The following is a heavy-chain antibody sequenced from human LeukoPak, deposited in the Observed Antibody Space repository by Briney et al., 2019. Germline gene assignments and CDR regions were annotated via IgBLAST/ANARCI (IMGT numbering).Heavy chain of an antibody. CDR3: ARDLRGYPY. CDR1: GFTFTTYS. Sequence: GESLRLSCAASGFTFTTYSMNWVRQAPGKGLEWVSFVSSTSRFISYADSVKGRFTISRDNAKNSLYLQMTSLRAEDTAVYYCARDLRGYPYWGQGTLVTVSS. D-gene: IGHD3-22*01. CDR2: VSSTSRFI. V-gene: IGHV3-21*01. J-gene: IGHJ1*01.